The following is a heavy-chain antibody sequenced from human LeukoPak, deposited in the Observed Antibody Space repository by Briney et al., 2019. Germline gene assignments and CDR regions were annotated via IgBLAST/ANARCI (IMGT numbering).Heavy chain of an antibody. J-gene: IGHJ4*02. CDR1: GFTFSSYA. D-gene: IGHD6-19*01. CDR3: ARELRIAVAGTKDY. CDR2: ISGSGTSA. Sequence: GGSLRLSCAASGFTFSSYAMSWVRQAPGKGLEWVSGISGSGTSACYADSVKGRFTISRDNSKNTLYLQMNSLRAEDTALYYCARELRIAVAGTKDYWGQGTLVTVSS. V-gene: IGHV3-23*01.